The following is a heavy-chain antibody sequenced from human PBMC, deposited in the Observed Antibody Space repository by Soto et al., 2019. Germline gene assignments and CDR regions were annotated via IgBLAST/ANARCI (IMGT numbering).Heavy chain of an antibody. D-gene: IGHD2-15*01. CDR2: IFYEVTS. CDR1: GVSVTSGSYF. CDR3: FSVPRQGGISYDLHY. Sequence: QLLLHESGPGLVKPSETLSLTCTVSGVSVTSGSYFWGGLRQSPGQGLEWLGSIFYEVTSYYNPSLKSRLTIYVDASKSQFSLKLPSVTGADTALYYRFSVPRQGGISYDLHYWVQGTLVTVSA. J-gene: IGHJ4*02. V-gene: IGHV4-39*01.